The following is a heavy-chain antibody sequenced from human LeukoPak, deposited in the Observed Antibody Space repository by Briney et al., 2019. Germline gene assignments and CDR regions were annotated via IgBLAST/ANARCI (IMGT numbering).Heavy chain of an antibody. D-gene: IGHD6-19*01. CDR2: INPNSGGT. CDR1: RYTFTGYY. V-gene: IGHV1-2*02. CDR3: ARERRGWSRNFDY. Sequence: GASVKVSCKAARYTFTGYYMHWVRQAPGQGLEWMGWINPNSGGTNYAQKFQGRVTMTRDTSISTAYMELSRLRSDDTAVYYCARERRGWSRNFDYWGQGTLVTVSS. J-gene: IGHJ4*02.